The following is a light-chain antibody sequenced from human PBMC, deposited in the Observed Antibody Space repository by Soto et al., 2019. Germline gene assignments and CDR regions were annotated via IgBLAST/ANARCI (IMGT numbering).Light chain of an antibody. CDR3: HQHNSAPFT. J-gene: IGKJ4*01. Sequence: EIVLTQSPGTLTLSPGERATLSCRASQSVGSSLAWYQQKSGQAPRLLIFAASSRATGIPDRFSGSGFGTDFTLTITRLEPEHFVVYYCHQHNSAPFTFGGGTKVEI. V-gene: IGKV3-20*01. CDR2: AAS. CDR1: QSVGSS.